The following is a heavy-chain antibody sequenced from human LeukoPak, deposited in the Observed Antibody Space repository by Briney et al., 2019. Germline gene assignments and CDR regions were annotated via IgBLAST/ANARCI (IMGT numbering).Heavy chain of an antibody. V-gene: IGHV1-8*01. D-gene: IGHD6-13*01. Sequence: ASVKVSCKASGYTFTSYDINWVRQATGQGLEWMGWMNPNSGNTGYAQKFQGRVTMTRNTSISTAYMELSSLRSEDTAVYYCARASAAAAGNDYWGQGTLVTVSS. CDR2: MNPNSGNT. CDR1: GYTFTSYD. CDR3: ARASAAAAGNDY. J-gene: IGHJ4*02.